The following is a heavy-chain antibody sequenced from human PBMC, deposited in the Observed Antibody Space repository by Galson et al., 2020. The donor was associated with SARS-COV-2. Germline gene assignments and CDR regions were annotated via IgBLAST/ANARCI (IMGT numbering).Heavy chain of an antibody. CDR1: GFTFSSYG. CDR3: ARDVIYSYGNFDY. V-gene: IGHV3-33*01. Sequence: GESLKISCAASGFTFSSYGMHWVRQAPGKGLEWVAVIWYDGSNKYYADSVKGRFTISRDNSKNTLYLQMNSLRAEDTAVYYCARDVIYSYGNFDYWGQGTLVTVSS. J-gene: IGHJ4*02. D-gene: IGHD5-18*01. CDR2: IWYDGSNK.